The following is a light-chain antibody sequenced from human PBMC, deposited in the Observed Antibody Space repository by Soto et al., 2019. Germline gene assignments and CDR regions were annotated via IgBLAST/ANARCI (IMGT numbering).Light chain of an antibody. CDR3: SSYQTSSNYV. CDR2: EVS. V-gene: IGLV2-14*01. J-gene: IGLJ1*01. CDR1: SSDVGGYNY. Sequence: QSALTQPASVSGSPGQSITISCTGTSSDVGGYNYVSWYQQHPGKAPKLMIYEVSNRPSGVSNRFSGSKSGNTASMTISGPQPADEDAHYCSSYQTSSNYVFGSGTKVTAL.